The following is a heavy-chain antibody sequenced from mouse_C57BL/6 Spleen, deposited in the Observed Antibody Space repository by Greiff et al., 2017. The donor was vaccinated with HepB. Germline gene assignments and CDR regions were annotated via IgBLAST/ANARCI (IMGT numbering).Heavy chain of an antibody. V-gene: IGHV2-5*01. CDR3: AKSPGYYGGLAMDY. D-gene: IGHD2-1*01. Sequence: QVQLQQSGPGLVQPSQSLSITCTVSGFSLTSYGVHWVRQSPGKGLEWLGVIWRGGSTDYNAAFMSRLRITKDNSKSQVFFKMNSLQADDTAIYYCAKSPGYYGGLAMDYWGQGTSVTVSS. CDR1: GFSLTSYG. CDR2: IWRGGST. J-gene: IGHJ4*01.